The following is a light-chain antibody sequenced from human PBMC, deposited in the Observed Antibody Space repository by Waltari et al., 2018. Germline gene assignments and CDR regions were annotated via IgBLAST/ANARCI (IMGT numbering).Light chain of an antibody. CDR3: QQSYSNVLYT. CDR1: QGISSY. Sequence: DIQMTTSPSSLSASKGDRVTITYRASQGISSYLNWYQQKPGDAPKLLIYAVANLESGVPSRFIGRVTGTEFTLTISSLQPEASGTYYCQQSYSNVLYTFGQGTKLEIK. J-gene: IGKJ2*01. CDR2: AVA. V-gene: IGKV1-39*01.